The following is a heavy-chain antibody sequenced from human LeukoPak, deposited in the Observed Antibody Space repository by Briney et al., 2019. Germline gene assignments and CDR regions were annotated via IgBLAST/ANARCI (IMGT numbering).Heavy chain of an antibody. J-gene: IGHJ3*02. CDR1: GFTFSSYS. Sequence: GGSLRLSCAASGFTFSSYSMNWVRQAPGKGLEWVSSISSSSSYIYYADSVKGRFTISRDNAKNSLYLKMNSLRAEDTAVYYCARDGAAAGSGWEWGAFDIWGQGTMVTVSS. V-gene: IGHV3-21*01. D-gene: IGHD6-13*01. CDR3: ARDGAAAGSGWEWGAFDI. CDR2: ISSSSSYI.